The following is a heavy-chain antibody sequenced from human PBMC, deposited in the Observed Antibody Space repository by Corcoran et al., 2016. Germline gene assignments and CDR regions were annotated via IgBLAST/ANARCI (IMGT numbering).Heavy chain of an antibody. V-gene: IGHV1-46*01. J-gene: IGHJ4*02. CDR2: VNPSDGST. CDR1: GDTFTSYY. Sequence: QVQLVQSGAEVKKPGASVKVSCKASGDTFTSYYMHWVRQAPGQGLEWMGIVNPSDGSTSYAQKFQGRVTMTWDTSTSTLDMELSSLGSEDTAVDYWSSDGSGSSSWYSGRYWGQGTLVTVSS. D-gene: IGHD6-13*01. CDR3: SSDGSGSSSWYSGRY.